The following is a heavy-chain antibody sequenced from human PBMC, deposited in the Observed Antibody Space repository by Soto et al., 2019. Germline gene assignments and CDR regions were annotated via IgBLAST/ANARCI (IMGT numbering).Heavy chain of an antibody. Sequence: SETLSLTCAVYGGSFSGYYWSWIRQPPGKGLEWIGEINHSGSTNYNPSLKSRVTISVDTSKNQFSLKLSSVTAADTAVYYCARKRSYATVDAFDIWGQGTMVTVSS. V-gene: IGHV4-34*01. D-gene: IGHD2-8*01. J-gene: IGHJ3*02. CDR1: GGSFSGYY. CDR3: ARKRSYATVDAFDI. CDR2: INHSGST.